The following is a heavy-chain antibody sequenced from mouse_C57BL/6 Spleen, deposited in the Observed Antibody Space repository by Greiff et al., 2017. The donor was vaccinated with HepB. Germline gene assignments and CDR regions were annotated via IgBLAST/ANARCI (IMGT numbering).Heavy chain of an antibody. J-gene: IGHJ1*03. CDR1: GYAFSSSW. CDR3: AKIYYDLRDWYFDV. D-gene: IGHD2-4*01. V-gene: IGHV1-82*01. CDR2: IYPGDGDT. Sequence: QVQLQQSGPELVKPGASVKISCKASGYAFSSSWMNWVKQRPGKGLEWIGRIYPGDGDTNYNGKFKGKATLTAHKSSSTAHMQLSSLTSEDSAVYFCAKIYYDLRDWYFDVWGTGTTVTVSS.